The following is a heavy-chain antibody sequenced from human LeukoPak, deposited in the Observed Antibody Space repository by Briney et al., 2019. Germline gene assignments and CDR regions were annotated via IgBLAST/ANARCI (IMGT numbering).Heavy chain of an antibody. J-gene: IGHJ6*02. D-gene: IGHD3-3*01. CDR2: IWYDGSNK. V-gene: IGHV3-33*01. CDR1: GFTFSSYG. CDR3: ARDSLDYDFWSGYSYYYYGMDV. Sequence: GGSLRLSCAASGFTFSSYGMHWVRQAPGKGLEWVAVIWYDGSNKYYADSVKGRFTISRDNSKNTLYLQMNSLRAEDTAVYYCARDSLDYDFWSGYSYYYYGMDVWGQGTTVTVSS.